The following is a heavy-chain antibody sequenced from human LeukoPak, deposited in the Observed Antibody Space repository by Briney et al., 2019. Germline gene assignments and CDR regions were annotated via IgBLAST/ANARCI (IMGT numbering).Heavy chain of an antibody. CDR2: IYCSGST. CDR1: GGSISSYY. D-gene: IGHD3-10*01. V-gene: IGHV4-59*01. CDR3: ARSDGYGLVGI. J-gene: IGHJ3*02. Sequence: NASETLSLTCTVSGGSISSYYWSWIRQPPGKGLEWIGYIYCSGSTNYNPSLKSRVTISVDTSKNQFSLKLSSVTAADTAVYYCARSDGYGLVGIWGQGTMVTVSS.